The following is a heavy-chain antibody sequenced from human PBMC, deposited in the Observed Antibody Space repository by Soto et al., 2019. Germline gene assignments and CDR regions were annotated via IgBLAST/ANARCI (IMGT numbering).Heavy chain of an antibody. Sequence: QVQLVQSGAEVKKPGSSVKVSCKASGGTFSSYAISWVRQAPGQGLEWMGGIIPIFGTANYAQKFQGKVTITADEATSTAYMELSSLRSEDTAVYYCARMVTNRVATIWDYYDGMDVWGQGTKVTVSS. CDR2: IIPIFGTA. D-gene: IGHD5-12*01. CDR1: GGTFSSYA. CDR3: ARMVTNRVATIWDYYDGMDV. J-gene: IGHJ6*02. V-gene: IGHV1-69*01.